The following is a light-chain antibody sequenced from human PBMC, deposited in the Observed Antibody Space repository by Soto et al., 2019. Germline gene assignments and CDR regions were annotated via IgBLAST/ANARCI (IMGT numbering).Light chain of an antibody. CDR1: QNVDHW. J-gene: IGKJ1*01. CDR2: DAS. V-gene: IGKV1-5*01. CDR3: QRYYSISRT. Sequence: GLRGTITFRNRQNVDHWVAWYQQKPGKAPKFLIYDASVLEAGVPSRFSGSGSGTEFTLTISSLHPDDFATYYCQRYYSISRTFGQGTKVDI.